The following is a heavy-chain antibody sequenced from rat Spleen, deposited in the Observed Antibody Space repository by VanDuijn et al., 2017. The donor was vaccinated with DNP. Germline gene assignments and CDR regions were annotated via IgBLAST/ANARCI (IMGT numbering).Heavy chain of an antibody. CDR3: ARHGRRVFDY. D-gene: IGHD1-11*01. CDR2: LTSSADVT. Sequence: EVQLVESGGDLVQSGRSLKLSCVASGFTFNVYWMTWIRQVPGKGLEWVASLTSSADVTYYSASVKGRFTISRDNAESTLYLQMNSLRSEDMATYFCARHGRRVFDYWGQGVMVTVSS. V-gene: IGHV5-31*01. CDR1: GFTFNVYW. J-gene: IGHJ2*01.